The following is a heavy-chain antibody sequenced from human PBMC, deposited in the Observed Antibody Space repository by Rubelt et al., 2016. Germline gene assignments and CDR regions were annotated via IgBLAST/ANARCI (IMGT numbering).Heavy chain of an antibody. J-gene: IGHJ4*02. CDR1: GGTFSSYA. V-gene: IGHV1-69*04. D-gene: IGHD5-18*01. CDR2: IIPLLGIA. CDR3: ARAPDTAMGTAFFDY. Sequence: QVQLVQSGAEVKKPGSSVKVSCKASGGTFSSYAISWVRQAPGQGLEWMGRIIPLLGIANYAQKFQGRVTITADKSTSTAYMELSSLRSEDTAVYYCARAPDTAMGTAFFDYWGQGTLVTVSS.